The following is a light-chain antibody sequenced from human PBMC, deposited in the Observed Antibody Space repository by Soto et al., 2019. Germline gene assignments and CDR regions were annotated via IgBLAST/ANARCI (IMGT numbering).Light chain of an antibody. CDR1: SSDIGAHNF. CDR3: NSYTTSNTFV. J-gene: IGLJ1*01. CDR2: EVI. V-gene: IGLV2-14*03. Sequence: QSALTQPGSVSGSPGQAITVSCSGTSSDIGAHNFVSWYQQHPGKAPKLIIYEVINRPSGVSDRFSGSKSGNTASLTISGLQSEDEADYFCNSYTTSNTFVFGSGTKVTVL.